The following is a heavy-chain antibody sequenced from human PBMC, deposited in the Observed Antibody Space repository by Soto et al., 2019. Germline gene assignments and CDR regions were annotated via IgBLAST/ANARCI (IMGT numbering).Heavy chain of an antibody. D-gene: IGHD6-19*01. V-gene: IGHV3-23*01. CDR2: ISVGGGNT. CDR3: ENRAGGSSGPFDY. CDR1: GFTFSSYA. J-gene: IGHJ4*02. Sequence: GGSLRLSCAASGFTFSSYAMNWVRQAPGKGLEWVSGISVGGGNTYYADSVKGRFTISRDNSQNTLYLQMNSLRAEDTAVYFWENRAGGSSGPFDYWGQGTLVTVSS.